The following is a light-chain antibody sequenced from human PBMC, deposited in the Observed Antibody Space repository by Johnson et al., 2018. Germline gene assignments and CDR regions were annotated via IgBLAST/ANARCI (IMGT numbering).Light chain of an antibody. CDR1: SSNVGNNY. CDR3: GAWDSSLHVWTV. J-gene: IGLJ1*01. Sequence: QSVLTQPPSVSAAPGQTVTISCSGSSSNVGNNYLSWYHQLPATGPNLHNYDNNKRATGERDRGYGAQTGTRETMGSGGVRNGDEADYYCGAWDSSLHVWTVFGTGTNVTVL. CDR2: DNN. V-gene: IGLV1-51*01.